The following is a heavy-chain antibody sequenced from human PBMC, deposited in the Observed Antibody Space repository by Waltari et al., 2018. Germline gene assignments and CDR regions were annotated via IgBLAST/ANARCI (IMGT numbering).Heavy chain of an antibody. V-gene: IGHV3-23*01. CDR1: GFTFSSYA. Sequence: EVQLLESGGGLVQPGGSLRLSCAAPGFTFSSYAMSWVRQAPGKGLEWVSAISGSGVSPYYADSVKGRFTISRDNSKNTLYLQMNSLRAEDTAVYYCAKDVLRITMALDAFDIWGQGTMVTVSS. J-gene: IGHJ3*02. D-gene: IGHD3-10*01. CDR2: ISGSGVSP. CDR3: AKDVLRITMALDAFDI.